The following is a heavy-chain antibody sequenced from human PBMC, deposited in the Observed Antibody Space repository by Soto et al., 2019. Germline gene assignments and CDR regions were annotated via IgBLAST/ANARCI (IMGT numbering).Heavy chain of an antibody. CDR2: IYSGGST. Sequence: GGSLRLSCAASGFTVSSNYMSWVRQAPGKGLEWVSVIYSGGSTYYADSVKGRFTISRDNSKNTLYLQMNSLRAEDTAVYYCARDLGSSSSYYYCYYMDVWGKGTTVTVSS. D-gene: IGHD6-6*01. CDR1: GFTVSSNY. V-gene: IGHV3-66*01. J-gene: IGHJ6*03. CDR3: ARDLGSSSSYYYCYYMDV.